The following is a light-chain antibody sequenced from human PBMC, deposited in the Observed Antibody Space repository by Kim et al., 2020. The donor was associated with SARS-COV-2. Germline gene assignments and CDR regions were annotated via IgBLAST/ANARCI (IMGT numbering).Light chain of an antibody. Sequence: QPVLTQPPSASASLGASVTLTCTLSSGYSNYKVDWYQQRPGKGPRFVMRVGTGGIVGSKGDGIPDRFSVLGSGLNRYLTIKNIQEEDESDYHCGADHGSGSNFGALWVFGGGTQLTVL. J-gene: IGLJ3*02. V-gene: IGLV9-49*01. CDR3: GADHGSGSNFGALWV. CDR2: VGTGGIVG. CDR1: SGYSNYK.